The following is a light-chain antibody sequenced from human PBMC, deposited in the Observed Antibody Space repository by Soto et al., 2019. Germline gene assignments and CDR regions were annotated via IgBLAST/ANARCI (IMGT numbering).Light chain of an antibody. Sequence: DIQLTQSPSFLSASVGDRVTITCRASQGISSYLAWNQQKPGKAPKLLIYAASTLQCGVTSRFSGSGSGTEFTLTISSLQPEDFATYYCQQLNSYPPMYTFGQGTKLEIK. CDR1: QGISSY. J-gene: IGKJ2*01. CDR2: AAS. V-gene: IGKV1-9*01. CDR3: QQLNSYPPMYT.